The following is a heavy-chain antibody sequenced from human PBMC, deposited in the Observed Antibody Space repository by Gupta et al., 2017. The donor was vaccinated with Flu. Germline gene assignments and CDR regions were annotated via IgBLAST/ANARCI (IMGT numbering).Heavy chain of an antibody. Sequence: GQLVEAGGGLGKRGGVLRLSCEATGLTFSSYSMNWVRQAPGKGLEWVASISSSSSYIYYADSVKGRFTISRDNAKNSLYLQMNSLRAEETAVYYCARLVYCSSTSCYGEDYWGQGTLVTASS. CDR1: GLTFSSYS. J-gene: IGHJ4*02. CDR2: ISSSSSYI. D-gene: IGHD2-2*01. V-gene: IGHV3-21*01. CDR3: ARLVYCSSTSCYGEDY.